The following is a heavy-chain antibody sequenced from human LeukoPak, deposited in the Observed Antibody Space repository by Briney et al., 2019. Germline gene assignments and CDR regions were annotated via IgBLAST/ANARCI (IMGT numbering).Heavy chain of an antibody. V-gene: IGHV3-11*04. CDR2: ISSGGSTI. J-gene: IGHJ4*02. Sequence: PGGSLRLSCAASGFIFSDYYMSWIRQAPGKGLEWVSYISSGGSTIYYADSVKGRFTISRDNAKNSLYLQMNSLRAEDTAVYYCAKAPVTTCSGAYCYPFDYWSQGTLGTVS. CDR3: AKAPVTTCSGAYCYPFDY. D-gene: IGHD2-15*01. CDR1: GFIFSDYY.